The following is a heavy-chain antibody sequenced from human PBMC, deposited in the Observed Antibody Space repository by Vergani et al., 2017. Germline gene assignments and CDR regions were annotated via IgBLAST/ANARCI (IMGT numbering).Heavy chain of an antibody. D-gene: IGHD3-10*01. CDR2: IYTSGST. J-gene: IGHJ6*02. CDR3: ARARWFGELSYYGMDV. Sequence: QVQLQESGPGLVKPSQTLSLTCTVSGGSISSGSYYWSWIRQPAGKGLEWIGRIYTSGSTNYNPSLKSRVTISVDTSKNQFSLKLSSVTAADTAVYYCARARWFGELSYYGMDVWGQGTTVTVSS. V-gene: IGHV4-61*02. CDR1: GGSISSGSYY.